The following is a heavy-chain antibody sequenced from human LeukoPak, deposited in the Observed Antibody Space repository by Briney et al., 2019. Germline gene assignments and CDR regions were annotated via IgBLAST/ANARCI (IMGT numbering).Heavy chain of an antibody. CDR1: GFTFSGSA. Sequence: PGGSLTLSCAASGFTFSGSAMHWVRQASGKGLEWVGRIRSKANSYATAYAASVKGRFTISRDDSKNTAYLQMNSLKTEDTAVYYCTRHFDSSGYYYVGFDYWGQGTLVTVSS. CDR2: IRSKANSYAT. V-gene: IGHV3-73*01. CDR3: TRHFDSSGYYYVGFDY. D-gene: IGHD3-22*01. J-gene: IGHJ4*02.